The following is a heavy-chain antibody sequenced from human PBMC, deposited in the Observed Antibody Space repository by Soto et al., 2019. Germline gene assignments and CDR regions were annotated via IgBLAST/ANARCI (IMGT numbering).Heavy chain of an antibody. D-gene: IGHD3-3*01. J-gene: IGHJ6*02. V-gene: IGHV4-34*01. CDR1: GGSFSGDY. CDR2: INHSGST. Sequence: SETLSLTCAVYGGSFSGDYWSWIRQPPGKGLEWIGEINHSGSTNYNPSLKSRVTISVDTSKNQFSLKLSSVTAADTAVYYCARGLGVRFLEWLLYGYGMDVWGQGTTVTVSS. CDR3: ARGLGVRFLEWLLYGYGMDV.